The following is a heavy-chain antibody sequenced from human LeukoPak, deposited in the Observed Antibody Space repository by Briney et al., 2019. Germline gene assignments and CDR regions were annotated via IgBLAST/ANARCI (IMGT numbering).Heavy chain of an antibody. CDR2: IHYSGST. V-gene: IGHV4-39*01. D-gene: IGHD3-16*02. J-gene: IGHJ4*02. CDR3: ARLGGYHDPPDY. CDR1: GGSISSPTYY. Sequence: SGTLSLTCTVSGGSISSPTYYWAWIRQPPGQELEWIKTIHYSGSTYDNPSLKSRFNMSVDTSKNQLFLKLSSVTAADTAVYYCARLGGYHDPPDYWGQGTLVTVSS.